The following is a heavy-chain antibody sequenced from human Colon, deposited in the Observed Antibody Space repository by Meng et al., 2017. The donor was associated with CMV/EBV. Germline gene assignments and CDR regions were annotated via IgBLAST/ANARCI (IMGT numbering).Heavy chain of an antibody. CDR3: TKGRGLLASASNY. CDR2: TTGSGDST. D-gene: IGHD1-26*01. Sequence: CAASGFIFSPYSMGWVPQAPGERLEWVTSTTGSGDSTYYADSVKGRFTISRDNSKNTLYLQRNSLRAEDTAIYYCTKGRGLLASASNYWGQGTLVTVSS. V-gene: IGHV3-23*01. J-gene: IGHJ4*02. CDR1: GFIFSPYS.